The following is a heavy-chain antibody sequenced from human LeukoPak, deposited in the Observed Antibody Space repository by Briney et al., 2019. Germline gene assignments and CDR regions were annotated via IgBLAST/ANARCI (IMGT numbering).Heavy chain of an antibody. CDR3: AKVTRAGAFRGPFDY. CDR1: GFTFDDYA. D-gene: IGHD1-26*01. CDR2: ISWNSGSI. V-gene: IGHV3-9*01. Sequence: GGSRSPSWPAPGFTFDDYAMHWVRQAPGKGLEWAPGISWNSGSIGYADSVKGRFTISRDNAKNSLYLQMNSLRAEDTALYYCAKVTRAGAFRGPFDYWGQGTLVTVSS. J-gene: IGHJ4*02.